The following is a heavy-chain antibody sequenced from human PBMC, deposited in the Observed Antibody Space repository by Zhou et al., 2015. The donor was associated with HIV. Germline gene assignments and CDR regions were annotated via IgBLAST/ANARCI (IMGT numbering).Heavy chain of an antibody. J-gene: IGHJ6*03. CDR1: GGTFSSYA. Sequence: QVQLVQSGAEVKKPGSSVKVSCKASGGTFSSYAISWVRQAPGQGLEWMGGIIPIFGTANYAQKFQGRVTITADESTSTAYMELSSLRSEDTAVYYCAIVVVPAARVPWYYYYYMDVWGKGTTVTVSS. CDR2: IIPIFGTA. D-gene: IGHD2-2*01. V-gene: IGHV1-69*01. CDR3: AIVVVPAARVPWYYYYYMDV.